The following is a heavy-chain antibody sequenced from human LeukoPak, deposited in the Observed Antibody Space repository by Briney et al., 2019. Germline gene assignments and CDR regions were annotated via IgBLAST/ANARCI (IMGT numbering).Heavy chain of an antibody. D-gene: IGHD3-3*01. Sequence: SETLSLTCTVSGGSLSSYYWSWIRQPPGKGLEWIGYIYYSGSTNYNPSLKSRVTISVDTSKNQFSLKLSSVTAADTAVYYCARESGYPPSIFSDWGQGTLVTVSS. CDR1: GGSLSSYY. J-gene: IGHJ4*02. CDR2: IYYSGST. V-gene: IGHV4-59*01. CDR3: ARESGYPPSIFSD.